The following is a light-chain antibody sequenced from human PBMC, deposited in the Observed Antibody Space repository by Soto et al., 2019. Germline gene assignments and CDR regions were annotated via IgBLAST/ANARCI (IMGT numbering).Light chain of an antibody. V-gene: IGKV1-12*01. CDR3: QQASIFPRT. J-gene: IGKJ4*01. Sequence: DIEMTQSPSSVSASVGDRVTITCRASQDVSTWLVWYQQKSGQAPKLLIYAASYLQSGVPSRFSGSGSGTDFTLTIRSLQPEDSATYFCQQASIFPRTFGGGTKVDIK. CDR1: QDVSTW. CDR2: AAS.